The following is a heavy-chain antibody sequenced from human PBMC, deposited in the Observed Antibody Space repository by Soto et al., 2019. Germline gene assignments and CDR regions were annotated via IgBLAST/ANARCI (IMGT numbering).Heavy chain of an antibody. D-gene: IGHD4-4*01. CDR3: ARDSGWQINYQLSPVDY. Sequence: QVQLQESGPGLVKPSETLSLTCTVSGGSISSYYWSWIRQPAGKGLEWIGRIYTSGSTNYNPSLKSRVTMSVDTSKNQFSLKLSSVTAADTAVYYCARDSGWQINYQLSPVDYWGQGTLVTVSS. CDR2: IYTSGST. CDR1: GGSISSYY. J-gene: IGHJ4*02. V-gene: IGHV4-4*07.